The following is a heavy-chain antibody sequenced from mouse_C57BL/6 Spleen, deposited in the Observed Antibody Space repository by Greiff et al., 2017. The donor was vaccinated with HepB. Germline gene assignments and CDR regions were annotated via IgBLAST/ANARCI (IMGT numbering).Heavy chain of an antibody. CDR1: GYTFPDYY. V-gene: IGHV1-77*01. CDR3: ASGRIYYGRRSYWYFDV. J-gene: IGHJ1*03. Sequence: VQVVESGAELVKPGASVKISCKASGYTFPDYYINWVKQRPGQGLEWIGKIGPGSGSTYYNEKFKGKATLTADKSSSTAYMQLSSLTSEDSAVYFCASGRIYYGRRSYWYFDVWGTGTTVTVSS. CDR2: IGPGSGST. D-gene: IGHD1-1*01.